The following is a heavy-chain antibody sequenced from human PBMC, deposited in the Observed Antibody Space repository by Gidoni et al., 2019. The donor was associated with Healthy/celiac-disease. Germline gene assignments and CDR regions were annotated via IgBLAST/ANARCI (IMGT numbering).Heavy chain of an antibody. CDR3: ARGSNSSRRYGWWFDP. Sequence: QVQLVQSGAEVKKPGASVKVSCKASGYTFTGYYMHWVRQAPGQGLEWMGWINPNSGGTNYAQKFQGWVTMTRDTSISTAYMELSRLRSDDTAVYYCARGSNSSRRYGWWFDPWGQGTLVTVSS. CDR1: GYTFTGYY. D-gene: IGHD6-13*01. J-gene: IGHJ5*02. CDR2: INPNSGGT. V-gene: IGHV1-2*04.